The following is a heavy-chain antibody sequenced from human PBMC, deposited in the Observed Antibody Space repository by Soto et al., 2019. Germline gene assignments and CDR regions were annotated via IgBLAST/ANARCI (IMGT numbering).Heavy chain of an antibody. Sequence: QVQLVQSGAEVKKPVASVKVSCKASGYTFTGYYMHWVRQAPGQGLEWMGWINPNSGGTNYAQKFQGRVTMTRDTSISTAYMELSRLRSDDTAVYYCARVHRDYYDSSGYNGYDYWGQGTLVTVSS. D-gene: IGHD3-22*01. CDR2: INPNSGGT. J-gene: IGHJ4*02. V-gene: IGHV1-2*02. CDR3: ARVHRDYYDSSGYNGYDY. CDR1: GYTFTGYY.